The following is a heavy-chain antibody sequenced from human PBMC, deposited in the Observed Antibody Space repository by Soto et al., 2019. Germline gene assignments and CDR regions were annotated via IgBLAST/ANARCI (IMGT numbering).Heavy chain of an antibody. D-gene: IGHD2-2*01. V-gene: IGHV3-23*01. CDR2: ISDSGST. Sequence: EVQLLESGGALVQPGGSLSLSCAASGFTFSNHAMNWFRQAPGKGLEWVSTISDSGSTYYADSVKGRFTISRDNSKNTPYLQMNSMIAEDTAVYYCARDPGGHYCTSTSCLYFFDHWGQGTLVIVSS. CDR1: GFTFSNHA. CDR3: ARDPGGHYCTSTSCLYFFDH. J-gene: IGHJ4*02.